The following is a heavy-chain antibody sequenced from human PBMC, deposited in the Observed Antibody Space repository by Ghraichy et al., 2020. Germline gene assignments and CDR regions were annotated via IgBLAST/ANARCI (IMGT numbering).Heavy chain of an antibody. J-gene: IGHJ3*02. Sequence: SETLSLTCTVSGGSISSSSYYWGWIRQPPGKGLEWIGSIYYSGSTYYNPSLKSRVTISVDTSKNQFSLKLSSVTAADTAVYYCARLAGYYALESPTDAFDIWGQGTMVTVSS. CDR3: ARLAGYYALESPTDAFDI. V-gene: IGHV4-39*01. CDR2: IYYSGST. D-gene: IGHD3-10*01. CDR1: GGSISSSSYY.